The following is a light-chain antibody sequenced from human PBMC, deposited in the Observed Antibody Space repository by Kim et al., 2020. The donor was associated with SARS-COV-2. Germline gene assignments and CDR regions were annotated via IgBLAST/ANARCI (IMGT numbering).Light chain of an antibody. CDR3: SSYAGSNNLV. Sequence: GQSVTISCTGPSSDVGGYNYVSGYQQHPGKAPKLMIYEVSKRPSGVPDRFSGSKSGNTASLTVSGLQAEDEADYYCSSYAGSNNLVFGGGTQLTVL. V-gene: IGLV2-8*01. J-gene: IGLJ2*01. CDR1: SSDVGGYNY. CDR2: EVS.